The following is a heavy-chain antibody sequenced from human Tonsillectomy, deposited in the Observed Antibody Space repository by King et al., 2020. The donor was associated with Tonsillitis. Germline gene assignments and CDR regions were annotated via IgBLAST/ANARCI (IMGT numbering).Heavy chain of an antibody. D-gene: IGHD5-18*01. Sequence: EVQLVESGGGLIQPGGSLRLSCTASGFTFSTYTMNWVRQAPGKGLEWVSYISSSSSNIYYADSVKGRFTVSRDNARNSLSLQMNSLRDEDTAVYYCTRGRGDNYGQGFDPWGQGTLVTVSS. CDR1: GFTFSTYT. CDR3: TRGRGDNYGQGFDP. CDR2: ISSSSSNI. V-gene: IGHV3-48*02. J-gene: IGHJ5*02.